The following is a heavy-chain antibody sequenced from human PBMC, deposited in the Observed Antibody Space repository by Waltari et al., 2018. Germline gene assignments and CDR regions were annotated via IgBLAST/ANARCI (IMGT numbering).Heavy chain of an antibody. V-gene: IGHV3-49*04. D-gene: IGHD2-15*01. CDR2: IRSKASGGAT. Sequence: EVQLVESGGGLVQPGWSLRLSGRGSGFTFGDYAMSWVRQAPGKGLEWVTFIRSKASGGATDYAASVKGRFTISRDDSRSIAYLQMNSLETEDTAVYYCTRGTNHLVLRFDYWGQGTLVTVSS. CDR1: GFTFGDYA. CDR3: TRGTNHLVLRFDY. J-gene: IGHJ4*02.